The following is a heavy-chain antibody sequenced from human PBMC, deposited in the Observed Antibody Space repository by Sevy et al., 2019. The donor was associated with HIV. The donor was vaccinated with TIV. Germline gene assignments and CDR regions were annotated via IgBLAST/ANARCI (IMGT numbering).Heavy chain of an antibody. CDR1: GFTFSHYW. D-gene: IGHD1-26*01. V-gene: IGHV3-7*03. CDR3: ARDCNSATCLWGLDV. J-gene: IGHJ6*02. CDR2: IKGDGSEK. Sequence: GGSLRLSCADSGFTFSHYWMTWVRQAPGKGPEWVANIKGDGSEKYYVDSVRGRFTISRDNAKNSLYLQMNSLRGEDTALYYCARDCNSATCLWGLDVWGQGTTVTVSS.